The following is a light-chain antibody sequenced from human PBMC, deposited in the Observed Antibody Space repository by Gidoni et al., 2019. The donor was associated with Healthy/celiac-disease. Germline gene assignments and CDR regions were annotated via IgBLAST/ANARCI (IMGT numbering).Light chain of an antibody. CDR2: DAS. CDR1: QSVSSY. CDR3: QQRSNWPRYT. J-gene: IGKJ2*01. Sequence: IFLTQSPPTLSLSPGERATLSCRASQSVSSYLAWYQQKPGQAPRLLIYDASNRATGIPARFSGSGSGTDFTLTISSLEPEDFAVYYCQQRSNWPRYTFGQGTKLEIK. V-gene: IGKV3-11*01.